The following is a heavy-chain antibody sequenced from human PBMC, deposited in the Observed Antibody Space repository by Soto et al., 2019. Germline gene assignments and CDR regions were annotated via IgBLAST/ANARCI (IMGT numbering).Heavy chain of an antibody. V-gene: IGHV4-59*01. CDR3: ARGHFSQAWNFQH. D-gene: IGHD3-3*02. CDR2: IYHSGST. CDR1: GCSISGYY. J-gene: IGHJ1*01. Sequence: SETLSLTCTVSGCSISGYYWSWIRQPPGKGLEWIGHIYHSGSTNDNPSLKSRVTISVDTSKNQFSLKLSSVTAADTAVYFCARGHFSQAWNFQHWGQGTLVTVSS.